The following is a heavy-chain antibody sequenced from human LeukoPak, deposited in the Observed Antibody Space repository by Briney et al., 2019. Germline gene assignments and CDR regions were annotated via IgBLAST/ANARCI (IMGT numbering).Heavy chain of an antibody. CDR2: ISAYNGNT. Sequence: ASVKVSCKASGYTFTSYGISWVRQAPGQGLEWMGWISAYNGNTNYAQKLQGRVTMTTDTSTSTAYMELRSLRSDDTAVYYCARVSRRIQLWLYYFDYWGQGTLVTVSS. CDR3: ARVSRRIQLWLYYFDY. V-gene: IGHV1-18*01. J-gene: IGHJ4*02. D-gene: IGHD5-18*01. CDR1: GYTFTSYG.